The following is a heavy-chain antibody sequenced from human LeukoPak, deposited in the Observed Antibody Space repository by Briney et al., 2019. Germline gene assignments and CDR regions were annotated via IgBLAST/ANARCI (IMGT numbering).Heavy chain of an antibody. CDR3: ARLAAVTPSYLDY. Sequence: GEPLKISCQGSGYSFVSYWIGWVRQMPGKGLEWMGIIYPGDSDTKYSASFQGQITISADKSISIDYLQWSSLKSSDTAMYYCARLAAVTPSYLDYWGQGTLVTVSS. D-gene: IGHD6-13*01. CDR2: IYPGDSDT. V-gene: IGHV5-51*01. CDR1: GYSFVSYW. J-gene: IGHJ4*02.